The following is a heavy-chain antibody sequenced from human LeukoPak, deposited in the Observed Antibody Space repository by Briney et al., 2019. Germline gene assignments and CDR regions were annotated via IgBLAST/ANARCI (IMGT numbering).Heavy chain of an antibody. Sequence: GGSLGLSCAASGFAFSNYAMSWVRQAPGKGLEWVSTISGGGGTTYYADSVKGHFTIFRDNSKNTLYLQMNSLRVEDTAVYYCAKGVAASLKRNWFDPWGQGTLVTVSS. CDR1: GFAFSNYA. CDR2: ISGGGGTT. J-gene: IGHJ5*02. D-gene: IGHD6-25*01. CDR3: AKGVAASLKRNWFDP. V-gene: IGHV3-23*01.